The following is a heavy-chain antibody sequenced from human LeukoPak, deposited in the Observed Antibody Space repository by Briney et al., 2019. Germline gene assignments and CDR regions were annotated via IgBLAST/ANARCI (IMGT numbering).Heavy chain of an antibody. D-gene: IGHD1-26*01. J-gene: IGHJ4*02. CDR2: IYHSGST. Sequence: SETLSLTCTVSGYSISSGYYWGWIRQPPGKGLEWIGSIYHSGSTYYNPSLKSRVTISVDTSKNQFSLKLSSVTAADTAVYYCARGGGWELLFGFFDYWGQGTLVTVSS. CDR1: GYSISSGYY. V-gene: IGHV4-38-2*02. CDR3: ARGGGWELLFGFFDY.